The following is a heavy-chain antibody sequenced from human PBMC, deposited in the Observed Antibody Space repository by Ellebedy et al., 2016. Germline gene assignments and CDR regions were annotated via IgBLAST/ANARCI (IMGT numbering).Heavy chain of an antibody. CDR3: YHLDY. J-gene: IGHJ4*02. V-gene: IGHV4-39*07. Sequence: GSLRLXXSVSGGSISGSNYYWGWIRQPPGKGLEWIGSIYYTGGAYYNASLKSRVTISVDTSKNQFSLRLSSVTAADTAVYYCYHLDYWGQGTLVTVSS. CDR2: IYYTGGA. CDR1: GGSISGSNYY.